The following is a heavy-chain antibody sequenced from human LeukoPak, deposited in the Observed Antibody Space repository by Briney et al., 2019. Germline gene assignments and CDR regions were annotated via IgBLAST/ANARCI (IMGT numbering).Heavy chain of an antibody. J-gene: IGHJ6*03. CDR1: GYTFTNYG. CDR3: ARGSVYYYYMDV. V-gene: IGHV1-18*01. Sequence: ASVTVSCKASGYTFTNYGISWVRQAPGQGLAWMGWISAYSRNTNSAQNLQGRVTMTTDTSTSTAYMELRSLRSDDTAVYYCARGSVYYYYMDVWGKGTTVTVSS. CDR2: ISAYSRNT.